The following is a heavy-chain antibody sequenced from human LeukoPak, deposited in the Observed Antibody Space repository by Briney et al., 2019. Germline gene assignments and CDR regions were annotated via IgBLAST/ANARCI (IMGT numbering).Heavy chain of an antibody. V-gene: IGHV4-59*01. D-gene: IGHD5-18*01. CDR3: ARTTEGGYTYGYFYYYYMDV. J-gene: IGHJ6*03. CDR2: IYYSGST. Sequence: SETLSLTCTVSGGSINNYYWSWIRQPPGKGLEWIGYIYYSGSTNYNPSLKSRVTISVDTSKNQFSLKLTSVTAADTAVYYCARTTEGGYTYGYFYYYYMDVWGKGTTVTTSS. CDR1: GGSINNYY.